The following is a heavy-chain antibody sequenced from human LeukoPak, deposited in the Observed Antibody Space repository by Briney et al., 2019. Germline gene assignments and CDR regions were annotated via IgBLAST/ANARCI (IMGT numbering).Heavy chain of an antibody. CDR2: ISAYNGNT. Sequence: GASVKVSCKASGYTFTSYGISWVRQAPGQGLEWMGWISAYNGNTNYAQKLQGRVTMTTDTSTSTAYMELRSLRSDDTAVYYCARELGYCSSTSCRIHYYYMDVWGKGTTGTVSS. D-gene: IGHD2-2*01. J-gene: IGHJ6*03. CDR1: GYTFTSYG. CDR3: ARELGYCSSTSCRIHYYYMDV. V-gene: IGHV1-18*01.